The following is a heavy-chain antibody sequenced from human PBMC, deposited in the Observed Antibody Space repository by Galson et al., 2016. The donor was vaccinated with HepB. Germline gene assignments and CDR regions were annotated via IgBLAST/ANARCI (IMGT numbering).Heavy chain of an antibody. CDR3: ATPSRELVREYYYYFGMDV. CDR1: GYSLTELS. Sequence: SVKVSCKVSGYSLTELSMHWVRQAPGKGLEWMGGFDPEDGGKIIYAQKLQGRVTMTEDTSTDTAYMELSRLNSEDTAVYYCATPSRELVREYYYYFGMDVWGQGTTVIVSS. J-gene: IGHJ6*02. CDR2: FDPEDGGKI. D-gene: IGHD1-26*01. V-gene: IGHV1-24*01.